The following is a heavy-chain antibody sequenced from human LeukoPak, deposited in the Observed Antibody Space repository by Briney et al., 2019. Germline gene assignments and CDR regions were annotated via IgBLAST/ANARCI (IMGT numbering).Heavy chain of an antibody. J-gene: IGHJ4*02. V-gene: IGHV3-74*01. CDR2: VNRDGSST. Sequence: GGSLRLSCAASGFTFSSYWMHWVRQAPGKGLVWVSRVNRDGSSTSHADYVKGRFTISRDNAKNTLYLQMNRLRAEDTGVYYCARDMTGYSDYWGQGTLVTVSS. CDR1: GFTFSSYW. D-gene: IGHD3-9*01. CDR3: ARDMTGYSDY.